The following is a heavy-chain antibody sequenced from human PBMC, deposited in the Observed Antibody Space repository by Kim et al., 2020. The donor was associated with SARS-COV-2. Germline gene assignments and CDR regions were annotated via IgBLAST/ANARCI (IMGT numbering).Heavy chain of an antibody. Sequence: SVKGRFTISRYKYENTLYLQMNSLRAEDTAVYYCAREDWNSYYDFGMDVWGQGTTVTVSS. D-gene: IGHD1-7*01. V-gene: IGHV3-30*01. CDR3: AREDWNSYYDFGMDV. J-gene: IGHJ6*02.